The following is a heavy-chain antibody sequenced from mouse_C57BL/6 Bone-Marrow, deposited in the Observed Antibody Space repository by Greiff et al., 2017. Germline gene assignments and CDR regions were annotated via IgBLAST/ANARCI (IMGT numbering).Heavy chain of an antibody. CDR3: ARNDYSSYYFDD. J-gene: IGHJ2*01. D-gene: IGHD2-4*01. Sequence: QVQLQQPGAELVKPGASVKMSCKASGYTFTSYWITWVKQRPGQGLEWIGDIYPGSGSTNYNEKFKSKATLTVDTSSSTAYMQLSSLTSEDSAVYYCARNDYSSYYFDDWGQGTTLTVSS. CDR1: GYTFTSYW. CDR2: IYPGSGST. V-gene: IGHV1-55*01.